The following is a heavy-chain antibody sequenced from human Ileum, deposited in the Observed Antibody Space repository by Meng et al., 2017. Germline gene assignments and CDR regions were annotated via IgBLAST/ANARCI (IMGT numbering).Heavy chain of an antibody. CDR2: ISSSGSTI. D-gene: IGHD6-13*01. J-gene: IGHJ3*02. CDR1: GFTFSDYY. Sequence: GESLKISCAASGFTFSDYYMSWIRQAPGKGLEWVSYISSSGSTIYYADSVKGRFTISRDNAKNSLYLQMNSLRAEDTALYYCAKASYSSSWYLRDAFDIWGQGTMVTVSS. CDR3: AKASYSSSWYLRDAFDI. V-gene: IGHV3-11*01.